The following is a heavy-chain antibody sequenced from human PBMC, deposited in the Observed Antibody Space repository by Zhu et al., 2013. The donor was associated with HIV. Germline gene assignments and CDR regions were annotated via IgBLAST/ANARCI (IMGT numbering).Heavy chain of an antibody. CDR3: ARGGCSATSCYNPLDY. D-gene: IGHD2-2*02. Sequence: QIQLAQSGPEVKKPGASVKVSCQASGYTFTTDNVNWVRQAPGQGLEWMGWLSVYNGNTNYAQNLQGRVTMTTDTSTNTAYLELRSLTSDDTAVYYCARGGCSATSCYNPLDYWGQGTLVTVSS. CDR2: LSVYNGNT. J-gene: IGHJ4*02. V-gene: IGHV1-18*04. CDR1: GYTFTTDN.